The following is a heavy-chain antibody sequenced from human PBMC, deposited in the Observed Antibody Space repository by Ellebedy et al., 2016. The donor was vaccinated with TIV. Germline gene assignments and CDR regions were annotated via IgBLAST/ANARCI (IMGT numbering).Heavy chain of an antibody. Sequence: SGPTLVKPTPTLTLTCTVSGFSLSTSGMSVSWIRQPPGKALEWLARIDWVDDKYYGTSLKTRLTISKDTSKNQVVLTMTNMDPVDTATYYCARTAAYSGMEVRDFDYWGQGTLVTVSS. J-gene: IGHJ4*02. CDR2: IDWVDDK. D-gene: IGHD1-26*01. CDR1: GFSLSTSGMS. CDR3: ARTAAYSGMEVRDFDY. V-gene: IGHV2-70*11.